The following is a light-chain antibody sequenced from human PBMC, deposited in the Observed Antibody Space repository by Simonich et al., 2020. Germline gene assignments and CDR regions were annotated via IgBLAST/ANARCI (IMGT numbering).Light chain of an antibody. CDR1: QSVSSY. J-gene: IGKJ3*01. CDR3: QQYGSSPFT. V-gene: IGKV3-11*01. CDR2: DAS. Sequence: EIVMTQSPATLSVSPGERATLSCRASQSVSSYLAWYQQKPGQAPRLLSYDASNRATGIPARFSGSGSGTDFTLTISSLEPEDFAVYYCQQYGSSPFTFGPGTKVDIK.